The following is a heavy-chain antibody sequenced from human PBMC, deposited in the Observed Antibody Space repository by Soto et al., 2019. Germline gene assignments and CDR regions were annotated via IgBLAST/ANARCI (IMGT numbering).Heavy chain of an antibody. CDR3: ARPYSGGINGYYYYYMDV. D-gene: IGHD2-15*01. V-gene: IGHV4-59*12. CDR1: GGSISSYY. Sequence: SETLSLTCTVSGGSISSYYWGWIRQPPGKGLEWIGHISYSGSTNYNPSLKSRVTISVDTSKNQFSLKLSSVTAADTAVYYCARPYSGGINGYYYYYMDVWGKGTTVTVSS. J-gene: IGHJ6*03. CDR2: ISYSGST.